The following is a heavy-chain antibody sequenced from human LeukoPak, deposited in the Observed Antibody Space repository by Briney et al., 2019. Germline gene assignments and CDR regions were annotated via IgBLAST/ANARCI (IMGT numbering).Heavy chain of an antibody. CDR1: GGSFSGYY. J-gene: IGHJ4*02. D-gene: IGHD5-24*01. V-gene: IGHV4-34*01. CDR3: ASNRDGYNFFDY. CDR2: INHSGST. Sequence: SETLSLTCAVYGGSFSGYYWSWIRQPPGKGLEWIGEINHSGSTNYNPSLKSRVTISVDTSMNQFSLKLSSVTAADTAVYYCASNRDGYNFFDYWGQGTLVTVSS.